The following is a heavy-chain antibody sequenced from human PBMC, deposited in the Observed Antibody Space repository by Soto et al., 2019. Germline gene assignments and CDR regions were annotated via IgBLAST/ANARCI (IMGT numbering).Heavy chain of an antibody. Sequence: EVQLLESGGGLIQPGGSLRLSCAASGLTFSSYAMSWVRQAPGKGLEWVSAISGSGGSTYYADSVKGRFTISRDNSKNTLYLQMNSLRAEDTAVYYCAKEQLYIRGVSHNWFDPWCQGTLVTVSS. J-gene: IGHJ5*02. V-gene: IGHV3-23*01. CDR3: AKEQLYIRGVSHNWFDP. D-gene: IGHD3-10*02. CDR1: GLTFSSYA. CDR2: ISGSGGST.